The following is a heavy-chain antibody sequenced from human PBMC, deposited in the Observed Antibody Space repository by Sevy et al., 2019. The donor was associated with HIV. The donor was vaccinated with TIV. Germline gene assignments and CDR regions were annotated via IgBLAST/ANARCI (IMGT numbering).Heavy chain of an antibody. Sequence: SETLSLTCAVYGGSTSGYFWSWVRQPPGKGLEWIGEVNHGGTTNYNPSLKSRVTISIDTSKNQFSVNVASLTDADTAVYYCARGGRSRAVVAPGWFDPWGQGTLVTVSS. CDR3: ARGGRSRAVVAPGWFDP. D-gene: IGHD3-10*01. V-gene: IGHV4-34*01. J-gene: IGHJ5*02. CDR1: GGSTSGYF. CDR2: VNHGGTT.